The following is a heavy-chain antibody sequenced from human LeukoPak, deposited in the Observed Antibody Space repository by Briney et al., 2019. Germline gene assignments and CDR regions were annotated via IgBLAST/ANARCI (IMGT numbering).Heavy chain of an antibody. CDR2: ISSSGSTI. CDR1: GFTFSDYY. J-gene: IGHJ5*02. CDR3: ARDPTYGSGTNWFDP. V-gene: IGHV3-11*01. Sequence: GGSLRLSCAASGFTFSDYYMSWIRQAPGKGLEWVSYISSSGSTIYYADSVKGRFTISRDNAKNSLYLQMNSLRAEDTAVYYCARDPTYGSGTNWFDPWGQGTLVTVSS. D-gene: IGHD3-10*01.